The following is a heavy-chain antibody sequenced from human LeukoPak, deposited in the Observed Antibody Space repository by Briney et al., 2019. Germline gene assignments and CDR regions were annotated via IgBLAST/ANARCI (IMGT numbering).Heavy chain of an antibody. D-gene: IGHD2-15*01. CDR1: GFTVSRNY. J-gene: IGHJ4*02. CDR3: AGEYCSSGSCHPRY. CDR2: IYSDDST. V-gene: IGHV3-53*01. Sequence: GGSLRLSCAASGFTVSRNYMSWVRQAPGKGLEWVSVIYSDDSTYYVDSVKGRFTISRDNSKNTLYLQMNSRSAEDTAVYYCAGEYCSSGSCHPRYWGQGALVTVSS.